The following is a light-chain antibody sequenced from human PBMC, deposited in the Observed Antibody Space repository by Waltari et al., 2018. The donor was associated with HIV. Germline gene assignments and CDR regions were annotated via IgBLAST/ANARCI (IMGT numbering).Light chain of an antibody. CDR2: AAS. J-gene: IGKJ5*01. CDR3: QHLNSFPIT. Sequence: IQLTQSPSFLSASVRDRVIITCRASQDISSYLAWYQQKPGEAPKLLIYAASTLQSGVPSRFSGRGSGTEFTLTINSLQPEDFATYFCQHLNSFPITFGQGTRLEIK. V-gene: IGKV1-9*01. CDR1: QDISSY.